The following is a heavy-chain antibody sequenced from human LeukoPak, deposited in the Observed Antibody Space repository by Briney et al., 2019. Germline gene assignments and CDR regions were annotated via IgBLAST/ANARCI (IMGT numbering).Heavy chain of an antibody. D-gene: IGHD3-22*01. V-gene: IGHV3-9*01. CDR2: ISWNSGSI. J-gene: IGHJ4*02. Sequence: PGGSLRLSCAASGFTFDDYAMHWVRQAPGKGLEWVSGISWNSGSIGYADSVKGRFTISRDNAKNSLYLQMNSLRAEDTAVYYCAIDIVVEPIDYWGQGTLVTVSS. CDR1: GFTFDDYA. CDR3: AIDIVVEPIDY.